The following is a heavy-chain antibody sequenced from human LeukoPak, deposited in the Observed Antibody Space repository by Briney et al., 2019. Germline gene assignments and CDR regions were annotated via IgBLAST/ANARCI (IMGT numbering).Heavy chain of an antibody. D-gene: IGHD2-15*01. CDR2: ISSSSSTK. CDR3: AKAVGGFDY. V-gene: IGHV3-48*01. CDR1: GFTFSTYS. Sequence: PGGSVRLSCAASGFTFSTYSMNWVRQAPGKGLEWVSYISSSSSTKYYADPVKGRFTISRDNAKDSLYLQMNSLRAEDTAVYYCAKAVGGFDYWGQGTLVTVSS. J-gene: IGHJ4*02.